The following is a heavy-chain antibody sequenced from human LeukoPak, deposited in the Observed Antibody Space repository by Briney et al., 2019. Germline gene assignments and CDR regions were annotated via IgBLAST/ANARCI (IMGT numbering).Heavy chain of an antibody. CDR2: IYPRDSTT. CDR3: ATSLRRLRYFDSPSGAFDI. Sequence: GESLKIPCQGSGYDSGVSFTSHSIAWVRQMPGKGLEWMGIIYPRDSTTLYSPSFQGQVTISADTSISTAYLQWSSLKASDTAMYYCATSLRRLRYFDSPSGAFDIWGQGTMVTVSS. D-gene: IGHD3-9*01. CDR1: GYDSGVSFTSHS. V-gene: IGHV5-51*01. J-gene: IGHJ3*02.